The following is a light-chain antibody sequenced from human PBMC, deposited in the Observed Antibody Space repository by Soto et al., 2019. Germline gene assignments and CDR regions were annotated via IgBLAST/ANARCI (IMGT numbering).Light chain of an antibody. Sequence: QSVLTQPASVSGSPGQSITISCTGTSSDVGIYKYVSWYQQHPGKAPNLMIYEVTNRPSGVFNRFSGSKSGNTASLTISGLQAEDEADYYCSSYTSSSTVVFGGGTNVTVL. J-gene: IGLJ2*01. CDR3: SSYTSSSTVV. CDR2: EVT. V-gene: IGLV2-14*01. CDR1: SSDVGIYKY.